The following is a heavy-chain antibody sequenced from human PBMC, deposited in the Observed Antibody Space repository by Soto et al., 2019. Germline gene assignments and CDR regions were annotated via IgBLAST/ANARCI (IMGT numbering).Heavy chain of an antibody. Sequence: PGGSLRLSCAASGFTFSSYGMHWVRQAPGKGLEWVAVISYDGSNKYYADSVKGRFTISGDNSKNTLYLQMNSLRAEDTAVYYCAKGYCSSTSCYYFDYWGQGTLVTVSS. CDR2: ISYDGSNK. V-gene: IGHV3-30*18. CDR3: AKGYCSSTSCYYFDY. D-gene: IGHD2-2*01. J-gene: IGHJ4*02. CDR1: GFTFSSYG.